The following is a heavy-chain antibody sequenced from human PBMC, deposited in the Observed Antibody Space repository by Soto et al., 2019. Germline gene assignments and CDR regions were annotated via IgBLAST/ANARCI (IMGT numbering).Heavy chain of an antibody. J-gene: IGHJ4*01. CDR2: IYYSGST. D-gene: IGHD3-10*01. V-gene: IGHV4-39*01. Sequence: SETLSHTCTVSGGSISSSSYYWGWIRQPPGKGLEWIGGIYYSGSTYYNPSLKSRVTISVDTSKNQFSLKLSSVTAADTAVYYCRITIFRGLIPSDYWGQGTLVTVSS. CDR3: RITIFRGLIPSDY. CDR1: GGSISSSSYY.